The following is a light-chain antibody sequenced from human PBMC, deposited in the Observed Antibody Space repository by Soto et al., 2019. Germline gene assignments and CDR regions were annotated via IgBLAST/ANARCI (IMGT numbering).Light chain of an antibody. J-gene: IGLJ1*01. Sequence: QSVLTQPPSVSAAPGQKVTISCSGSSSNSGNNYVSWYQQLPGTAPKLLIYDNNKRPSGIPDRFSDSKSGTSATLAITGLQTGDEADYYCGTWDSSLSAYVFGTGTKVTVL. CDR1: SSNSGNNY. CDR2: DNN. V-gene: IGLV1-51*01. CDR3: GTWDSSLSAYV.